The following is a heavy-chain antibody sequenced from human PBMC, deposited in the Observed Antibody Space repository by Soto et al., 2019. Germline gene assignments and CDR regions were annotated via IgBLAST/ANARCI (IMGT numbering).Heavy chain of an antibody. Sequence: SETLSLTCTVSCGSIFSDGWPWIRQPPWEGLEWIGYISRGGSSRYAPSLKGRATSSTDTSKTQLSLKLKYVIVADTDVYYCERGCWFQPGVTGNLVT. V-gene: IGHV4-4*09. CDR1: CGSIFSDG. CDR3: ERGCWFQP. J-gene: IGHJ5*02. CDR2: ISRGGSS.